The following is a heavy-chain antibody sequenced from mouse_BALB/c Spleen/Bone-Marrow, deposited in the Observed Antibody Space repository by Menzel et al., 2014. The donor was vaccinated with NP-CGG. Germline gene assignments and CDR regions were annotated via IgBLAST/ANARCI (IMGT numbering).Heavy chain of an antibody. CDR2: IDPANGNT. CDR1: GFNIKDTY. CDR3: ARYRLGTYFDY. V-gene: IGHV14-3*02. J-gene: IGHJ2*01. Sequence: VHVKQSGAELVKPGASVKLSCTASGFNIKDTYMHWVKQRPEQGLEWIGRIDPANGNTKYDPKFQGKATITAATSSNTAYLQLSSLTSEDTAIYYCARYRLGTYFDYWGQGTTLTVSS. D-gene: IGHD2-14*01.